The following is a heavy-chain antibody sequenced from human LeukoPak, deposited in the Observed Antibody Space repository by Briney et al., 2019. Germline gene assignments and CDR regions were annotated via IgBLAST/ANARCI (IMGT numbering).Heavy chain of an antibody. V-gene: IGHV4-34*01. CDR1: GESLNSYY. D-gene: IGHD2-15*01. CDR3: ARGAWATRLGS. Sequence: SETLSLTCAVYGESLNSYYLSWVRQPPGEGLEWIGEIYDSGTTEYNPSLKSRVTISMVPSKQQFSLSLSSVTAADTAVYYCARGAWATRLGSWGLGTPVIVSS. J-gene: IGHJ4*02. CDR2: IYDSGTT.